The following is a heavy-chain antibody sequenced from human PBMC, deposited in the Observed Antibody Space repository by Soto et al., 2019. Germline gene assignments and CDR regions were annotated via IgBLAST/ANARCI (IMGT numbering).Heavy chain of an antibody. CDR3: GKEGQGLTYGMDV. Sequence: GGSLRLSCAASGFTVSSNYMIWVRQAPGKGLEWVSVIYSGGSTYYADSVKGRFTISRDNSKNTLYLQMTSLRAEDTAVYYCGKEGQGLTYGMDVWGQGTTVTVSS. CDR1: GFTVSSNY. V-gene: IGHV3-66*02. CDR2: IYSGGST. J-gene: IGHJ6*02. D-gene: IGHD6-19*01.